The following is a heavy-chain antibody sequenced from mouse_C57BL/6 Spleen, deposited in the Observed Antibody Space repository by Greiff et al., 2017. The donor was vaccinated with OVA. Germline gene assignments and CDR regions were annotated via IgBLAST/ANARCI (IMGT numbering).Heavy chain of an antibody. J-gene: IGHJ2*01. CDR2: INPSSGYT. Sequence: VQRVESGAELAKPGASVKLSCKASGYTFTSYWMHWVKQRPGQGLEWIGYINPSSGYTKYNQKFKDKATLTADKSSSTAYMQLSSLTYEDSAVYYCARQSLNWVFDYWGQGTTLTVSS. V-gene: IGHV1-7*01. CDR1: GYTFTSYW. CDR3: ARQSLNWVFDY. D-gene: IGHD4-1*01.